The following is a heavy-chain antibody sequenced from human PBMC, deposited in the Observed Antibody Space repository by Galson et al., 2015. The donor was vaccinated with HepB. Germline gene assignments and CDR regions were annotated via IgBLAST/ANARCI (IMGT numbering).Heavy chain of an antibody. CDR2: IGAYSGNT. J-gene: IGHJ4*02. D-gene: IGHD2-15*01. CDR1: GYTFSRYG. V-gene: IGHV1-18*04. CDR3: VRGNGVAAKYYFDY. Sequence: SVKVSCKASGYTFSRYGISWVRQAPGQGLEWMGWIGAYSGNTNYAQKLQGRVTMTTDTFTSTAYMDLRSLISDDTAVYYCVRGNGVAAKYYFDYWGQGTLVTVSS.